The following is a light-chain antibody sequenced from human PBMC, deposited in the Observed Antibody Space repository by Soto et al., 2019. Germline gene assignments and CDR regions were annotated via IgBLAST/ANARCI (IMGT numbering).Light chain of an antibody. Sequence: QSVLTQPASVSGSPGQSITISCTGTSSDAGGYNYVSWYKQHPGKAPKLMIYDVSNRPSGVSNRFSGSKSGNTASLTISGLQAEDEADYYCSSYTSSSTLDVVFGGGTKVTVL. J-gene: IGLJ2*01. CDR2: DVS. CDR3: SSYTSSSTLDVV. CDR1: SSDAGGYNY. V-gene: IGLV2-14*01.